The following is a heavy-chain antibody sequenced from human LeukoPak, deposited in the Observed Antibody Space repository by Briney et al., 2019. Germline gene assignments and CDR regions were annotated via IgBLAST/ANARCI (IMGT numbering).Heavy chain of an antibody. CDR1: GFTFSSYS. Sequence: PGGSLRLSCAASGFTFSSYSMNWVRQAPGKGLEWVSYISSSSSTIYYADSVKGRFTISRDNAKNSLYLQMNSLRAEDTAVYYCARDLIQSRGAYYYYYMDVWGKGTTVTVSS. CDR2: ISSSSSTI. J-gene: IGHJ6*03. D-gene: IGHD3-10*01. CDR3: ARDLIQSRGAYYYYYMDV. V-gene: IGHV3-48*01.